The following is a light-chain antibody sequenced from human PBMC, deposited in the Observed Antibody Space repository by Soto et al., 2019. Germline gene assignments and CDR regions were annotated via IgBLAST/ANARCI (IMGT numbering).Light chain of an antibody. J-gene: IGLJ3*02. CDR1: SSDVGGYNR. Sequence: QSALTQPPSASGSPGQPVSISCTGTSSDVGGYNRVSWYQHHPGKAPKLIIYEVCKRPSGVPDRFSGSKSGNTASLTVSGLQAEDEADYYCNSYAGNSWVFGGGTKLTVL. CDR2: EVC. CDR3: NSYAGNSWV. V-gene: IGLV2-8*01.